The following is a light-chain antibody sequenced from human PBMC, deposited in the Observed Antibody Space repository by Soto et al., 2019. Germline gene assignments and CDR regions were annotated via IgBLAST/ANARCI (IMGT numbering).Light chain of an antibody. CDR1: QTILSN. CDR2: GAS. V-gene: IGKV3-15*01. CDR3: QQYNNWPIT. J-gene: IGKJ5*01. Sequence: EIVLTQSPATLSVSQGERITLSCRDSQTILSNLAWYQQKPGQAPRVIIYGASTRATGIPAMFSGSGAGTECTRTISSLQSEDVAVYYCQQYNNWPITFGQGTRLEIK.